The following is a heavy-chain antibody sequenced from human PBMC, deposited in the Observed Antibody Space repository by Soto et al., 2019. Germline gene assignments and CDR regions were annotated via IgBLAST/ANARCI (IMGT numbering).Heavy chain of an antibody. CDR1: GDTFKNCV. CDR2: IIPLFGTT. D-gene: IGHD7-27*01. J-gene: IGHJ6*02. CDR3: AAELGFGKLSVV. Sequence: QVQVVQSGVEVRRPGSSVKVSCKASGDTFKNCVISWVRQAPGQGLEWMGGIIPLFGTTDFAQRFKGRLTITTEESTTTAYMELSRLRSEDTATYYWAAELGFGKLSVVWGQGTTVIVSS. V-gene: IGHV1-69*01.